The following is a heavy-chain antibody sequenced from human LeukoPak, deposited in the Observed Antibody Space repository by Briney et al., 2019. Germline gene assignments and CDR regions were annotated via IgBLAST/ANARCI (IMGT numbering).Heavy chain of an antibody. CDR2: INPNSGGT. J-gene: IGHJ4*02. Sequence: ASVKVSCKASGYTFTGYYMHWVRQAPGQGLEWMGWINPNSGGTNYAQKFQGRVTMTRDTSISTAYMELSRLRSDDTAVYYCARGKARITLIQAIDYWGQGTLVTVSS. CDR1: GYTFTGYY. D-gene: IGHD3-22*01. V-gene: IGHV1-2*02. CDR3: ARGKARITLIQAIDY.